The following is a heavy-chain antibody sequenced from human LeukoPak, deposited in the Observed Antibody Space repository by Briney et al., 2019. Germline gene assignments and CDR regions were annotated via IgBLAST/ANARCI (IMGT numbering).Heavy chain of an antibody. J-gene: IGHJ5*02. Sequence: SETLSLTCAVYGGSFSGYYWSWIRQPPGKGLEWIGENNHSGNTNYNPSLKSRVTISVDTSKNQFSLNLSSVTFADTAVYYCARVRTISLFDPWGQGTLVTVSS. CDR3: ARVRTISLFDP. V-gene: IGHV4-34*01. CDR1: GGSFSGYY. D-gene: IGHD3-3*01. CDR2: NNHSGNT.